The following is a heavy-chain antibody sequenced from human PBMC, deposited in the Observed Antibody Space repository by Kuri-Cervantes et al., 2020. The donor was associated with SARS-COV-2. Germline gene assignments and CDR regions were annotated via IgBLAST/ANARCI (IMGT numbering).Heavy chain of an antibody. J-gene: IGHJ4*02. D-gene: IGHD3-10*01. CDR2: ISWNSGSI. V-gene: IGHV3-9*01. Sequence: GGSLRLSCAASGFTVSSNYMNWVRQAQGKGLEWVSGISWNSGSIGYADSVKGRFTISRDNAKNSLYLQMNSLRAEDTALYYCARDSGDLYFDNWGQGALVTVSS. CDR3: ARDSGDLYFDN. CDR1: GFTVSSNY.